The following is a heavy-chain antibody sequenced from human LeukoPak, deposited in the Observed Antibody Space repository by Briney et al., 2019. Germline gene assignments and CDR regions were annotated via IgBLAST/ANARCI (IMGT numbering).Heavy chain of an antibody. CDR3: ARPRCSSTSCSPLASHDAFDI. D-gene: IGHD2-2*01. J-gene: IGHJ3*02. CDR1: GYSFTSYW. CDR2: IYPGDSDT. Sequence: GESLKISCRGSGYSFTSYWIGWVRQMPGKGLEWMGIIYPGDSDTRYSPSFQGQVTISADKSISTAYLQWSSLKASDTAMYYCARPRCSSTSCSPLASHDAFDIWGQGTMVTVSS. V-gene: IGHV5-51*01.